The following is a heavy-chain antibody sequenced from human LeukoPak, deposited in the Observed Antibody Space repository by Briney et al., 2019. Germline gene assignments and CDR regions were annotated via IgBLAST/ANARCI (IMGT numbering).Heavy chain of an antibody. Sequence: GGSVRLSCAASGFTFSSYSMNWVRQAPGKGLEWVSSISCSSGYIYYADSLKGRFTISRDNAKNHLYLQMSTLTAEDTAVYYCARESISLDTDYWGQGTPVTVSS. D-gene: IGHD3/OR15-3a*01. CDR3: ARESISLDTDY. J-gene: IGHJ4*01. CDR1: GFTFSSYS. V-gene: IGHV3-21*01. CDR2: ISCSSGYI.